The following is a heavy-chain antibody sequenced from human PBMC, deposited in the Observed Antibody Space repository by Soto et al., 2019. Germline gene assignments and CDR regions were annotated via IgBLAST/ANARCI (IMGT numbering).Heavy chain of an antibody. D-gene: IGHD2-21*02. CDR1: GYTFSDYG. V-gene: IGHV1-8*01. J-gene: IGHJ3*02. CDR3: ARGHEFGGNSDAYDI. Sequence: QVQLVQSGAEVKMPGASVKVSCKASGYTFSDYGINWVRQATGQGLEWMGWMNPKSGDTVYAQKFQGRVSMTRATSISTAYMELNSLKSEDTAVYFCARGHEFGGNSDAYDIWGQGTMVIVSS. CDR2: MNPKSGDT.